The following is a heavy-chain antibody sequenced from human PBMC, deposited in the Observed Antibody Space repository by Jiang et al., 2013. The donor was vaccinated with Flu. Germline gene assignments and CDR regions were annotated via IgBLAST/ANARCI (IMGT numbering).Heavy chain of an antibody. J-gene: IGHJ3*02. CDR3: ARHRDSGRSRNAFDI. D-gene: IGHD5-12*01. V-gene: IGHV5-10-1*01. Sequence: GAEVKKPGESLRISCKGSGYSFTSYWISWVRQMPGKGLEWMGRIDPSDSYTNYSPSFQGHVTISADKSISTAYLQWSSLKASDTAMYYCARHRDSGRSRNAFDIWGQGTMVTVSS. CDR1: GYSFTSYW. CDR2: IDPSDSYT.